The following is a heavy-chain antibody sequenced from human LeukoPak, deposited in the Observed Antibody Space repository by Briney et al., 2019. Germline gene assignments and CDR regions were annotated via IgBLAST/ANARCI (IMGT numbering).Heavy chain of an antibody. D-gene: IGHD2-15*01. CDR3: ARGGVVYPDSFDI. CDR2: IFSGGGT. V-gene: IGHV3-66*01. CDR1: GFTVSSSY. Sequence: GKSLRLSCAASGFTVSSSYMNWVRQAPGKGLEWISLIFSGGGTYYSDSVKGRFTISRDNSKNTLFLQMNFLRAEDTAVYYYARGGVVYPDSFDIWGRGTMVTVSS. J-gene: IGHJ3*02.